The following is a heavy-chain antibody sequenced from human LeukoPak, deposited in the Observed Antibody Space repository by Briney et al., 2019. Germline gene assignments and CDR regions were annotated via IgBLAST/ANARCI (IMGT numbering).Heavy chain of an antibody. CDR3: ATLGYCSSVSCSRAWFDY. CDR1: GFTFSSYY. V-gene: IGHV3-7*01. J-gene: IGHJ5*01. Sequence: PGGSLRLSCATSGFTFSSYYMSWVRQAPGKGLEWVANIKQDGSEKYYVDSVQGRFTISRDNAKNSLSLQMNSLRAEDSAVYYCATLGYCSSVSCSRAWFDYWGQGTLVTVSS. D-gene: IGHD2-2*01. CDR2: IKQDGSEK.